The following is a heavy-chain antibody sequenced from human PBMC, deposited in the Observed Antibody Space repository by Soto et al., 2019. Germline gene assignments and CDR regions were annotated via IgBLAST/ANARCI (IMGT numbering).Heavy chain of an antibody. Sequence: SSVKVSCKASGGTFSSYAISWVRQAPGQGLEWMGGIIPIFGTANYAQKFQGRVTITADESTSAAYMELSSLRSEDTAVYYCAGVKDFWSGYWYYFDFWGQGTLVTVSS. CDR1: GGTFSSYA. CDR2: IIPIFGTA. CDR3: AGVKDFWSGYWYYFDF. J-gene: IGHJ4*02. V-gene: IGHV1-69*13. D-gene: IGHD3-3*01.